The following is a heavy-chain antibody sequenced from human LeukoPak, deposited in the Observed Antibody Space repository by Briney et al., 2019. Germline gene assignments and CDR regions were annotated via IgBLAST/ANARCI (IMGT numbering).Heavy chain of an antibody. J-gene: IGHJ5*02. Sequence: PSETLSLTCTVSGGSISSSSYYWGWIRQPPGKGLEWIGSIYYSGSTYYNPSLKSRVTISVDTSKNQFSLKLSSVTAADTAVYYCARDRLAYGSGRNGRFDPWGQGTLVTVSS. CDR1: GGSISSSSYY. V-gene: IGHV4-39*07. CDR2: IYYSGST. CDR3: ARDRLAYGSGRNGRFDP. D-gene: IGHD3-10*01.